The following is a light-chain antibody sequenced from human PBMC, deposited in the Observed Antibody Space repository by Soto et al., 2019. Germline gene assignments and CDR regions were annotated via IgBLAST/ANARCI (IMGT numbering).Light chain of an antibody. J-gene: IGKJ1*01. CDR3: QTHASE. Sequence: DIQMTQSPPSLSASVGDRVTITCRASQDCYNYVAWYQQKPGKLPTLLSSDAFTLQSGVPYSCSGSGYGTDFTLTISSLQPEDAATYYCQTHASEFGQGTKVEIK. CDR1: QDCYNY. CDR2: DAF. V-gene: IGKV1-27*01.